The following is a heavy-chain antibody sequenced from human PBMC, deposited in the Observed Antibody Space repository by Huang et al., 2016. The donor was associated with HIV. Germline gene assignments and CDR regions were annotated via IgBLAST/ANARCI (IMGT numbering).Heavy chain of an antibody. D-gene: IGHD1-1*01. Sequence: QVQLLQSGAEVKKPGSSVKVSCKSSGGPFNNYAINWVRQAPGQGLEWMGGISPPLATPTYAQRFQGSVTITADASTNTAYMELSSLRFEDTAVYYCARAQGPTLSPTYFDYWGQGTLVTVSS. CDR3: ARAQGPTLSPTYFDY. V-gene: IGHV1-69*13. J-gene: IGHJ4*02. CDR1: GGPFNNYA. CDR2: ISPPLATP.